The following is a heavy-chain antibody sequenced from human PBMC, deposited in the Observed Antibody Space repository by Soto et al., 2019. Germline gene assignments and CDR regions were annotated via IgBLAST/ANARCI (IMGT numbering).Heavy chain of an antibody. V-gene: IGHV3-23*01. CDR2: ISGSGGST. D-gene: IGHD5-12*01. J-gene: IGHJ3*02. CDR3: ARRSIVATIADAFDI. CDR1: GFTFSSYA. Sequence: GGSLRLSCAASGFTFSSYAMSWVRQAPGKGLEWVSAISGSGGSTYYADSVKGRFTISRDNSKNTLYLQMNSLRAEDTAVYYCARRSIVATIADAFDIWGQGTMVTVSS.